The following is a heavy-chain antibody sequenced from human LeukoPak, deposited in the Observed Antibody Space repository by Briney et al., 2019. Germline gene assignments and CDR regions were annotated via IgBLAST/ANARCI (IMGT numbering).Heavy chain of an antibody. CDR1: GYTFTSYG. CDR3: ARSLLYDILTGYYSEYFQH. J-gene: IGHJ1*01. CDR2: TSAYNGNT. D-gene: IGHD3-9*01. V-gene: IGHV1-18*01. Sequence: RASVKVSCKASGYTFTSYGISWVRQAHGQGLECMGWTSAYNGNTNYAQKLQGRVTMTTDTSTSTAYMELRSLRSDDTAVYYCARSLLYDILTGYYSEYFQHWGQGTLVTVSS.